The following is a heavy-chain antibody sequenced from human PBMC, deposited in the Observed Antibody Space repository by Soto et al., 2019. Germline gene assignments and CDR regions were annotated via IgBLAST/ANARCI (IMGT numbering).Heavy chain of an antibody. J-gene: IGHJ5*01. CDR2: VYYSGGA. CDR3: GRVVEGATRRTDLDS. CDR1: GVSIHNSHSF. V-gene: IGHV4-39*01. D-gene: IGHD2-21*01. Sequence: SETLSLTCTVSGVSIHNSHSFWGWIRQPPGKGLEFIGTVYYSGGAHYNSSLKSRVTISVDTANNQVSLRMRSLTAADTAVYYCGRVVEGATRRTDLDSWGQGTLVTSPQ.